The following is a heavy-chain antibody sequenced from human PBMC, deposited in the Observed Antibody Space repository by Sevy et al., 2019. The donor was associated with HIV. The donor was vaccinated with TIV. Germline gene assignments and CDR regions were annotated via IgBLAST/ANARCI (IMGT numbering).Heavy chain of an antibody. Sequence: GGSLRLSCAASGFTFSSYWMSWVRQAPGKGLEWVANIKQDGSEKYYVDSVKGRFTISRDNAKNSLYLQMNSLRAEDTAVYYCARDDHIAAAERDYYYYMDVWGKGTTVTVSS. CDR3: ARDDHIAAAERDYYYYMDV. D-gene: IGHD6-13*01. CDR1: GFTFSSYW. J-gene: IGHJ6*03. V-gene: IGHV3-7*03. CDR2: IKQDGSEK.